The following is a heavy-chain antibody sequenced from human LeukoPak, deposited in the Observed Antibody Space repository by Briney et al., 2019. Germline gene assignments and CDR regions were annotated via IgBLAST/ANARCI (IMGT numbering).Heavy chain of an antibody. D-gene: IGHD2-15*01. CDR2: IYWNDDK. CDR3: AHAPQGYCSGTSCLGWFDP. Sequence: TLSLTCTVSGGSISSYYWNWIRQPPGKALEWLALIYWNDDKRYSPSLKSRLTITKDTSKHQVVLTMTNMDPVDTATYYCAHAPQGYCSGTSCLGWFDPWGQGTLVTVSS. J-gene: IGHJ5*02. CDR1: GGSISSYYW. V-gene: IGHV2-5*01.